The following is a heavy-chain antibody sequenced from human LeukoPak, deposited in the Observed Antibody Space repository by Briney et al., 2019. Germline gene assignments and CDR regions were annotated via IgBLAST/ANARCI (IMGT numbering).Heavy chain of an antibody. CDR2: ISTSGTTI. Sequence: GGSLRLSCAASGFTFSSYEMNWVRRAPGKGLEWVSYISTSGTTIYYADSVKGRFTISRDNAKNSLYLQMNSLRAEDTAVYYCARDSPITGSFYYYMDVWGKGTTVTVSS. CDR1: GFTFSSYE. V-gene: IGHV3-48*03. CDR3: ARDSPITGSFYYYMDV. D-gene: IGHD1-20*01. J-gene: IGHJ6*03.